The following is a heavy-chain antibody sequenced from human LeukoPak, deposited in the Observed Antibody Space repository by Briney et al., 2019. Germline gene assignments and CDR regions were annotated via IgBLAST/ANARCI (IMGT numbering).Heavy chain of an antibody. D-gene: IGHD3-9*01. CDR3: ATDSYYDILTGFAFA. Sequence: ASVKVSCKVSGYTLTELSMHWVRQAPGKGLEWMGGFDPEDGETIYAQKFQGRVTMTEDTSTDTAYMELSSLRSEDTAVYYCATDSYYDILTGFAFAWGQGTLVTVSS. V-gene: IGHV1-24*01. CDR1: GYTLTELS. CDR2: FDPEDGET. J-gene: IGHJ5*02.